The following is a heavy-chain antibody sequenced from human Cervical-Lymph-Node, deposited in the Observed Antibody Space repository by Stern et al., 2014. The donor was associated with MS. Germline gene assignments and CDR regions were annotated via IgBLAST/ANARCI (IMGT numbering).Heavy chain of an antibody. CDR3: ARVVVLAGSRWFDP. CDR1: GDSISGNY. CDR2: IYYTGST. Sequence: VQLVESGPGLVKPSETLSLTCSVSGDSISGNYWSCILQPPGKGLEWIGYIYYTGSTNYNPSLKSRVTISIDTSKTQFSLRLNSVTAADTAVYYCARVVVLAGSRWFDPWGQGILVSVSS. D-gene: IGHD2-15*01. V-gene: IGHV4-59*01. J-gene: IGHJ5*02.